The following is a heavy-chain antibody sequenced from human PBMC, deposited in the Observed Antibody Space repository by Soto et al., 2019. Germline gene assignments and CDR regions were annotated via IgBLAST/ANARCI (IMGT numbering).Heavy chain of an antibody. V-gene: IGHV1-69*06. CDR1: GGTFNSYL. CDR2: IIPAFGTA. CDR3: ARGLDQPPVGLYFDT. D-gene: IGHD2-2*01. Sequence: QVQLVQSGAEVKNPGSSVKVSCQTSGGTFNSYLIDWVRQAPGQGLEWMGGIIPAFGTAKYAQQFQGRVTITADKSTTTAYMELRTLTSDDTAVYYCARGLDQPPVGLYFDTWGQGTLVTVSS. J-gene: IGHJ4*02.